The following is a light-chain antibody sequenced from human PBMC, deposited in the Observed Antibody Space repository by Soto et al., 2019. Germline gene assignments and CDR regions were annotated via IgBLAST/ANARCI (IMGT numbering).Light chain of an antibody. Sequence: QSALTQPASVSGSPGQSITISCTGTSTDVNGHNYVSWYQQHPGKAPKVIIYEVTNRPSGISHRFSGSKSGNTASLTISGLQAEDEADYYCCSYTSGTSVFGTGTKLTDL. CDR3: CSYTSGTSV. CDR1: STDVNGHNY. J-gene: IGLJ1*01. CDR2: EVT. V-gene: IGLV2-14*01.